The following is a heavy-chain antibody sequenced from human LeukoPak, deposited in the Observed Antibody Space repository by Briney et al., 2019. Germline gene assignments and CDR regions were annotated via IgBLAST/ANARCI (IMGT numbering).Heavy chain of an antibody. V-gene: IGHV3-48*03. J-gene: IGHJ6*02. D-gene: IGHD3-3*01. CDR2: ISSSGSTI. Sequence: GGSLRLSCAASGFTFSSYAMNWVRQAPGKGLEWVSYISSSGSTIYYADSVKGRFTISRDNAKNSLYLQMNSLRAEDTAVYYCAREGRFYYYYGMDVWGQGNTVTVSS. CDR3: AREGRFYYYYGMDV. CDR1: GFTFSSYA.